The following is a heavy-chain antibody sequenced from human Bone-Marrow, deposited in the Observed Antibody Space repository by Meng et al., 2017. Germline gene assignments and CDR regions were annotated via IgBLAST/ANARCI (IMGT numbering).Heavy chain of an antibody. D-gene: IGHD7-27*01. J-gene: IGHJ3*01. Sequence: ASAMVFCKASGYTFTTYDINWVRQATGQGLEWMGWMNPNTGNTGYAQKFQGRVTMTRNTSISTAYMELRSLRSEDTAVYYCARELGMDAFDLWGQGTRVTVSS. CDR1: GYTFTTYD. V-gene: IGHV1-8*01. CDR3: ARELGMDAFDL. CDR2: MNPNTGNT.